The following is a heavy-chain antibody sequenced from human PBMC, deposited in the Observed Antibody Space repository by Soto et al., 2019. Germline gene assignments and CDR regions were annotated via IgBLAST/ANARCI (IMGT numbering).Heavy chain of an antibody. Sequence: LRLSCAASGFSFSNYEMNWVLQAPGKGLDWVSYITSSGGATMYADSVKGRFTISRDNANDSLYLQMNSLRVEDTALYYCARGDCSTSCYLGYWGQGALVTVSS. CDR3: ARGDCSTSCYLGY. CDR1: GFSFSNYE. D-gene: IGHD2-2*01. V-gene: IGHV3-48*03. J-gene: IGHJ1*01. CDR2: ITSSGGAT.